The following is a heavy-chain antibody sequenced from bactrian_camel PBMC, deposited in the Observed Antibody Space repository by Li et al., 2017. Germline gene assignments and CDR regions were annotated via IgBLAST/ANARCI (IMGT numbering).Heavy chain of an antibody. CDR1: GFVFSDYA. J-gene: IGHJ6*01. D-gene: IGHD1*01. V-gene: IGHV3S42*01. Sequence: VQLVESGGALVQPGGSLRLSCVGSGFVFSDYAITWVRQAPGKEIERVATISRGGATTYADSVKGRFTISVNSAKNTLYLQMNNLRPDDTAVYRCAYSWNVSARTALETITTYEFGYWGEGTQVTVS. CDR2: ISRGGAT. CDR3: AYSWNVSARTALETITTYEFGY.